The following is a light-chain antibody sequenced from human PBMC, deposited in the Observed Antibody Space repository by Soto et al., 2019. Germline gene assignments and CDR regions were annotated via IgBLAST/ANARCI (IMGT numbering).Light chain of an antibody. J-gene: IGKJ1*01. V-gene: IGKV1-39*01. CDR2: AAS. Sequence: IQLTQSPSSLPASVGDRVTITCRASQSISSYLNWYQQKPGKAPKLLIYAASSLQSGVPSRFSGSGSGTDFTLTISSLQPEDFATYYCQQSYSTPWTFGQGSKVDIK. CDR3: QQSYSTPWT. CDR1: QSISSY.